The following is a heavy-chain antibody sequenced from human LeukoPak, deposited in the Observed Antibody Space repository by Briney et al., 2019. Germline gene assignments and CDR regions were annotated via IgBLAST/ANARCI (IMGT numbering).Heavy chain of an antibody. J-gene: IGHJ4*02. V-gene: IGHV1-18*01. D-gene: IGHD2-2*01. CDR2: INAYNGNT. CDR3: ARQGPGYCGGTSCYGVAY. Sequence: ASVKVSCKASGYTFTSYGISWVRQAPGQGLEWMGWINAYNGNTDYAQKLQGRVTMTTDTSTSTAYMELRSLRSDDTAVYYCARQGPGYCGGTSCYGVAYWGQGTLVTVSS. CDR1: GYTFTSYG.